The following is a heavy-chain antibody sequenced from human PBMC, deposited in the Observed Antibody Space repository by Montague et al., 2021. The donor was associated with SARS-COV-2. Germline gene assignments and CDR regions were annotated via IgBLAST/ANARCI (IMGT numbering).Heavy chain of an antibody. CDR1: GGSISSYY. V-gene: IGHV4-4*07. CDR2: IFTSGTT. D-gene: IGHD5-18*01. J-gene: IGHJ4*02. CDR3: ARTPVSGYHGGFDY. Sequence: SETLSLTCTVSGGSISSYYWSWIRQPAGKGLEWIGRIFTSGTTNXSPSLKSRVTMSVDTSKNQFSLKLGSVTAADTAVYYCARTPVSGYHGGFDYWGQGTLVTVSS.